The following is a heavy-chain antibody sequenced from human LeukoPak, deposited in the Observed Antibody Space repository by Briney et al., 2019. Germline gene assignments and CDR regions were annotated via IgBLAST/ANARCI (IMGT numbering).Heavy chain of an antibody. CDR1: GYTFTDFG. CDR2: ISAYNGNT. J-gene: IGHJ6*03. Sequence: ASVKVSCKASGYTFTDFGITWVRQAPGQGLQWMGWISAYNGNTNYAQKFQGRVTLTTDTSTSTAYMELRGLRSDDTALYYCARGDYYGSGSYQNSFYYYLDVWGKGTTVTIS. D-gene: IGHD3-10*01. V-gene: IGHV1-18*01. CDR3: ARGDYYGSGSYQNSFYYYLDV.